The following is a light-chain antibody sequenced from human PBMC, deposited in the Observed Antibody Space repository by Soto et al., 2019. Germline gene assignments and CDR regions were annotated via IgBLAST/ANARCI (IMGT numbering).Light chain of an antibody. CDR3: SAFASSNTLV. J-gene: IGLJ3*02. CDR2: EVT. CDR1: SSDGGAYNY. Sequence: QSALTQPPSASGSPGQSVTISCTGTSSDGGAYNYVSWYQQHAGKAPKLVIYEVTKRPSGVPDRFSGSKSANTASLTVSGLQAEDEADYYCSAFASSNTLVFGGGTKLTVL. V-gene: IGLV2-8*01.